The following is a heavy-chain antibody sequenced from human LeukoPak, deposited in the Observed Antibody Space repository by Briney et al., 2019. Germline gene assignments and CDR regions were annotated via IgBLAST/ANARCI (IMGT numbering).Heavy chain of an antibody. D-gene: IGHD1-7*01. Sequence: LTGGSLRLSCAASGFTVSSNYMSWVRQAPGKGLEWVSVIYSDGNTYYADSVKGRFTISRHNSKNTLYLQMNSLRAEDTAVYCCARDNWNYGFDYWGQGTLVTVSS. CDR1: GFTVSSNY. V-gene: IGHV3-53*04. J-gene: IGHJ4*02. CDR2: IYSDGNT. CDR3: ARDNWNYGFDY.